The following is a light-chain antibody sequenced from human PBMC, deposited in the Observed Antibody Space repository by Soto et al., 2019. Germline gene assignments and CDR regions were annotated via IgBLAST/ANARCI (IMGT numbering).Light chain of an antibody. CDR3: ASYTSSSTYVI. Sequence: QSALTQPASVSGSPGQSVTISCTGTSSDVGGYKYVSWYQQHPDKAPKLIIFEVSNRPSGFSSRFSGSKSGNTASLTISGLQDEDEADYYCASYTSSSTYVIFGRGTKVTVL. CDR2: EVS. CDR1: SSDVGGYKY. V-gene: IGLV2-14*01. J-gene: IGLJ2*01.